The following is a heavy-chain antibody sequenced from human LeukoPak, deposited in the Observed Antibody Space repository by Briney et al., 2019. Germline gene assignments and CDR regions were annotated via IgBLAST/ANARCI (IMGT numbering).Heavy chain of an antibody. D-gene: IGHD5-18*01. Sequence: SETLSLTCTVSGGSISSYYWSWIRQPPGKGLEWVGYIYHSGSTYYNPSLKSRVTISVDRSKNQFSLKLSSVTAADTAVYYCARDGTAMASFDYWGQGTLVTVSS. V-gene: IGHV4-59*12. CDR1: GGSISSYY. CDR3: ARDGTAMASFDY. J-gene: IGHJ4*02. CDR2: IYHSGST.